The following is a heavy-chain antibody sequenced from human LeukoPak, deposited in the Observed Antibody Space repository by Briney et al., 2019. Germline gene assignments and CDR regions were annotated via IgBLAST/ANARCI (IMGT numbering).Heavy chain of an antibody. V-gene: IGHV1-18*01. J-gene: IGHJ3*02. CDR1: GYTFTNYG. CDR3: AAYCSGGSCYAWDDAFDI. Sequence: APVKVSCKASGYTFTNYGFSWVRQAPGQGLEWMGWISAYNGNTNYAQKLQGRVTMTTDTSTSTAYMELRSLRSDDTAVYYCAAYCSGGSCYAWDDAFDIWGQGTMVTVSS. D-gene: IGHD2-15*01. CDR2: ISAYNGNT.